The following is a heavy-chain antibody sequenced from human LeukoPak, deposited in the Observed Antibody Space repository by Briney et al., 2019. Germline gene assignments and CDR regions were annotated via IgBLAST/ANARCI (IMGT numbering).Heavy chain of an antibody. D-gene: IGHD3-22*01. CDR2: IVDSGIST. CDR1: GFTSSSYA. Sequence: GGSLRLSCAASGFTSSSYAMSWVRQALGKGLEWVSGIVDSGISTYYADSVKGRFTISRDTSKNTLCLQMNSLRAEDTAVYYRAKSSRVGSSGYYFPDAFDIWGQGTIVTVSS. V-gene: IGHV3-23*01. CDR3: AKSSRVGSSGYYFPDAFDI. J-gene: IGHJ3*02.